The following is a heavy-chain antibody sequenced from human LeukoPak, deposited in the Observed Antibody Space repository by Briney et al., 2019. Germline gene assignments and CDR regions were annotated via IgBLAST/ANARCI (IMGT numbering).Heavy chain of an antibody. V-gene: IGHV3-21*01. J-gene: IGHJ6*02. CDR2: ISSSSGYI. CDR1: GFTFSGYS. Sequence: GGSLRLSCAASGFTFSGYSMHWVRQAPGKGLEWVSSISSSSGYIYYADSVKGRFTISRDNARNSLYLQMNSLRAEDTAVYYCARESDDYYGMDVWGQGTTVTVSS. CDR3: ARESDDYYGMDV.